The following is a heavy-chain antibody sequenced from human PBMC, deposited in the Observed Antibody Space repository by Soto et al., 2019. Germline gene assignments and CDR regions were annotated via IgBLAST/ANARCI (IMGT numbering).Heavy chain of an antibody. CDR1: GFSVSRNY. J-gene: IGHJ3*02. CDR3: ARDYGDYGNDAFDI. Sequence: GGSLRLSCAASGFSVSRNYMSWVRQAPGKGLEWVSLIYTGDSTYYADSVKGRFTISRDNSKNTLYLQMNSLRAEDTAVYYCARDYGDYGNDAFDIWGQGTMVTVSS. D-gene: IGHD4-17*01. CDR2: IYTGDST. V-gene: IGHV3-66*01.